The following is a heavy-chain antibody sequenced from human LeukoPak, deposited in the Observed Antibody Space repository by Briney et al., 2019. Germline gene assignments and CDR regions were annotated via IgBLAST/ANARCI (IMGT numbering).Heavy chain of an antibody. Sequence: PGGSLRLSCATSRFTFSSYAMSWVRQAPGMGLEWVSTISGSDGSTYYADSVKGRFTISRDNYKNTLYLQMNSLRAEDTAVYYCAKGSSGSGNYFLLFDYWGQGTLVTVP. V-gene: IGHV3-23*01. CDR2: ISGSDGST. D-gene: IGHD3-10*01. CDR1: RFTFSSYA. J-gene: IGHJ4*02. CDR3: AKGSSGSGNYFLLFDY.